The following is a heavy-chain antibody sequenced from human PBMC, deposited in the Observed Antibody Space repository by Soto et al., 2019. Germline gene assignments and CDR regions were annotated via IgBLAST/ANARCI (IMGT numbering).Heavy chain of an antibody. J-gene: IGHJ4*02. CDR3: ARVPPPYYYDSTVGPGDY. V-gene: IGHV1-46*01. D-gene: IGHD3-22*01. Sequence: QVQLVQSGAEVKKPGASVKVSCKASGYTFTSYYMHWVRQAPGQGLEWMGIINPSGGSTSYAQKFQGRVTMTRDTSTSTVYMELSSLRSEDTAVYYCARVPPPYYYDSTVGPGDYWGQGTLVTVSS. CDR2: INPSGGST. CDR1: GYTFTSYY.